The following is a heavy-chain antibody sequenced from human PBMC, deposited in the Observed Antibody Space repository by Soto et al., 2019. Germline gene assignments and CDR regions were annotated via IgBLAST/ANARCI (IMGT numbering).Heavy chain of an antibody. D-gene: IGHD3-3*01. J-gene: IGHJ4*02. V-gene: IGHV4-34*01. Sequence: SETLCLTCGVYGGSFGGYDGSWIRQTPGKGLEWIGEINHSGSTNYNPSLKSRVTISVDTSKNQFSLKLSSVTAADTAVYYCARGTYYDFWSGYLFDYWGQGTLVTVSS. CDR2: INHSGST. CDR3: ARGTYYDFWSGYLFDY. CDR1: GGSFGGYD.